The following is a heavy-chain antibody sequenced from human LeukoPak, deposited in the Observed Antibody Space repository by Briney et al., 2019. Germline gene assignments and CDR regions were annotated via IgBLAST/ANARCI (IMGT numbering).Heavy chain of an antibody. V-gene: IGHV3-21*01. J-gene: IGHJ6*02. CDR3: ARDRYGDLYYYYYGMDV. CDR1: GFTFSSYS. Sequence: GGSLRLSCAASGFTFSSYSMSWVRQAPGKGLEWVSSISSSSSYIYYADSVKGRFTISRDNSKNTLYLQMNSLRAEGTAVYYCARDRYGDLYYYYYGMDVWGQGTTVTVSS. CDR2: ISSSSSYI. D-gene: IGHD4-17*01.